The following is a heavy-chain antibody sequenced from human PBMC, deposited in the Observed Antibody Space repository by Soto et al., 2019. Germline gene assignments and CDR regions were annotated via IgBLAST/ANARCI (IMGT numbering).Heavy chain of an antibody. CDR2: IYHSGST. CDR3: ARVGIAASGWFAP. Sequence: QVQLQESGPGLVKPSGTLSLTCAVSGGSISSSNWWSWVRQPPGKGLEWIGEIYHSGSTNYNPSRKRRVTISVDKSKNQFSRKLSSVTAADTAVYYCARVGIAASGWFAPWGQGTLVTVSS. J-gene: IGHJ5*02. D-gene: IGHD6-13*01. V-gene: IGHV4-4*02. CDR1: GGSISSSNW.